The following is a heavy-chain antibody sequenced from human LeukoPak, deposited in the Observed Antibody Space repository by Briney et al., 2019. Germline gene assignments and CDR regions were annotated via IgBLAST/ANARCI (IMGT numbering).Heavy chain of an antibody. CDR1: GYTFTTYG. V-gene: IGHV1-18*01. Sequence: ASVKVCCKASGYTFTTYGISLVRQAPGQGLEWMGWISTYQGNIKYVEKFEGRVTMTTDISTSTAYMELRNLRSDDTAMYYCARDGRGHWDTSSWYVGNWFDPWGQETQLSVSS. D-gene: IGHD6-13*01. J-gene: IGHJ5*02. CDR2: ISTYQGNI. CDR3: ARDGRGHWDTSSWYVGNWFDP.